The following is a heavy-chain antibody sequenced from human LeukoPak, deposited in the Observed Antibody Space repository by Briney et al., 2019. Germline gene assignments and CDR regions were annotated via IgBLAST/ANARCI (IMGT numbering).Heavy chain of an antibody. V-gene: IGHV4-34*01. CDR2: INHSGST. D-gene: IGHD3-10*01. CDR1: GGSFSGYY. J-gene: IGHJ6*03. CDR3: ARGSSSYYMDA. Sequence: PSETLSLTCAVYGGSFSGYYWSWIRQPPGKGLEWIGEINHSGSTNYNPSLKSRVTISVDTSKNQFSLKLSSVTAADTAVYYCARGSSSYYMDAWGKGTTVTVSS.